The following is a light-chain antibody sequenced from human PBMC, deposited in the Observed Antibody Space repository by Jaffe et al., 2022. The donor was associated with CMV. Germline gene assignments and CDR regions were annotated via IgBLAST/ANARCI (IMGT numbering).Light chain of an antibody. CDR3: MQALQTPIT. J-gene: IGKJ5*01. Sequence: DIVMTQSPLSLPVTPGEPASISCRSSQSLLHSNGYNSLDWYLQKPGQSPQLLIYLGSTRASGVPVRFSGSGSGTDFTLKISRVEAEDVGVYYCMQALQTPITFGQGTRLEIK. CDR1: QSLLHSNGYNS. V-gene: IGKV2-28*01. CDR2: LGS.